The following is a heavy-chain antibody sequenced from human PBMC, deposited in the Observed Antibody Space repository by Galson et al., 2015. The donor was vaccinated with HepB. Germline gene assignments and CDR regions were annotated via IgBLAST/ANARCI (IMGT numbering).Heavy chain of an antibody. CDR2: ISGSGGST. D-gene: IGHD2-15*01. Sequence: LRLSCAASGFTFSSYAMSWVRQAPGKGLEWVSAISGSGGSTYYADSVKGRFTISRDNSKNTLYLQMNSLRAEDTALYYCAKNQAEVVAATPTEYYHYHGMDVWGQGTTVTVSS. CDR3: AKNQAEVVAATPTEYYHYHGMDV. CDR1: GFTFSSYA. J-gene: IGHJ6*02. V-gene: IGHV3-23*01.